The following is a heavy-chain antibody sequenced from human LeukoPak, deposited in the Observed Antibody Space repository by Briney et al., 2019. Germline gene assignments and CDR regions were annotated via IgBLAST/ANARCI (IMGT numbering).Heavy chain of an antibody. CDR1: GGSISSGSYY. CDR2: IYTSGST. Sequence: SETLSLTCTVSGGSISSGSYYWSWIRQPAGKGLEWIGRIYTSGSTNYNPSLKSRVTISVDTSKNQFSLKLRSVTAADTAVYYCARGGWSAFDIWGQGTMVTVSS. CDR3: ARGGWSAFDI. V-gene: IGHV4-61*02. J-gene: IGHJ3*02. D-gene: IGHD3-10*01.